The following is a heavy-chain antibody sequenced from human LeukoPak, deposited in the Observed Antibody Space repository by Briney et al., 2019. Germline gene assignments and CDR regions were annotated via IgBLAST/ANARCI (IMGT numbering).Heavy chain of an antibody. CDR3: ARASSESIAARPYWFDP. D-gene: IGHD6-6*01. J-gene: IGHJ5*02. CDR1: GGTFSSYA. Sequence: SAKVSCKASGGTFSSYAISWVRQAPGQGLEWMGGIIPIFGTANYAQKFQGRVTITTDESTSTAYMELSSLRSEDTAVYYCARASSESIAARPYWFDPCGQGTLVTVSS. V-gene: IGHV1-69*05. CDR2: IIPIFGTA.